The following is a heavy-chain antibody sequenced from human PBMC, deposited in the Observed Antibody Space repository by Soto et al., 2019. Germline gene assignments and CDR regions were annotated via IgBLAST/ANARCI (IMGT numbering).Heavy chain of an antibody. D-gene: IGHD3-10*01. V-gene: IGHV1-18*01. CDR2: ISAYNGTT. CDR1: GYTFSSCG. J-gene: IGHJ4*02. CDR3: ARDKGDGSGSYYGY. Sequence: QVQLVQSGAEVKKPGASVKVSCKASGYTFSSCGISWVRQAPGQGLTGMGWISAYNGTTNYAQKLQGRGTMTTDTSAQPADVDRRSMRSEDTASYYWARDKGDGSGSYYGYWGQGTLVTVSS.